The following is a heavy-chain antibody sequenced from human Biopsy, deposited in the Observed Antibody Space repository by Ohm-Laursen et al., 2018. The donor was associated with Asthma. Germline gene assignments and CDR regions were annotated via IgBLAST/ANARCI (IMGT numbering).Heavy chain of an antibody. CDR1: GGTFSSNS. D-gene: IGHD2-2*01. J-gene: IGHJ4*02. CDR3: ARGPEYVRSSGALDY. CDR2: IIPIFGPT. V-gene: IGHV1-69*13. Sequence: GASVKVSCKASGGTFSSNSINWVRQAPGQGLEWMGRIIPIFGPTNYAQKFQGRVTISADDSTSTAYTELSSLSSEDTALYYCARGPEYVRSSGALDYWGQGTLVTVSS.